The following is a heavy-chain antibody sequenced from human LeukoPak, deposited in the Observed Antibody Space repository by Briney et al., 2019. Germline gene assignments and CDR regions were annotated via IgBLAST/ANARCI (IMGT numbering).Heavy chain of an antibody. CDR2: ISSYKGNT. J-gene: IGHJ6*02. CDR1: GYTFTSYD. CDR3: ARVSSSPDYYYYGLDV. V-gene: IGHV1-18*01. D-gene: IGHD6-19*01. Sequence: ASVKVSCKASGYTFTSYDISWVRQALGQGLEWMGWISSYKGNTNYAQKVQGRVTMTTDTSTSTAYMELTSLRSDDTAVYYCARVSSSPDYYYYGLDVWGQGTTVIVSS.